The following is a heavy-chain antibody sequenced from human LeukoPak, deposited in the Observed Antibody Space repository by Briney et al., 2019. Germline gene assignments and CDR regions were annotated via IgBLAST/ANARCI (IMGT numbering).Heavy chain of an antibody. CDR3: ARVRYYYDSKTYYYYMDV. D-gene: IGHD3-22*01. CDR2: IYYSGST. Sequence: SETLSLTCTVSGGSISSYYWSWIRQPPGKGLEWIGYIYYSGSTNYNPSLKSRVTISVDTSKNQFSLKLSSVTAADTAVYYCARVRYYYDSKTYYYYMDVWGKGTTVTISS. V-gene: IGHV4-59*01. J-gene: IGHJ6*03. CDR1: GGSISSYY.